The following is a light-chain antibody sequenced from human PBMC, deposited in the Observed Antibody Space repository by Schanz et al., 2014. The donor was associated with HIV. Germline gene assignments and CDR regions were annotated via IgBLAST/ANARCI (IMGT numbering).Light chain of an antibody. CDR2: EDH. V-gene: IGLV6-57*02. CDR3: QSYDSDNHWV. CDR1: NGNIGANY. Sequence: FMLTQPQSVSESPGKTITISCIGSNGNIGANYVQGYQQRPGSAPTTVIYEDHHRPSGVPHRFSGLIDSSSNSASLIISERKSEGEADYYFQSYDSDNHWVFGGGAKVTVL. J-gene: IGLJ3*02.